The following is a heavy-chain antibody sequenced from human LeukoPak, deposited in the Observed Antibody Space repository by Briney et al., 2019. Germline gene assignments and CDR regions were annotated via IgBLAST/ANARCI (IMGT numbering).Heavy chain of an antibody. CDR2: VYYSGST. CDR3: ARMTTIGSYYIDN. CDR1: GGSIGRSSSY. V-gene: IGHV4-39*01. J-gene: IGHJ4*02. D-gene: IGHD5-24*01. Sequence: SETLSLTCTVSGGSIGRSSSYWGWIRQPPGKGLEWIGSVYYSGSTYYNPSLKSRVTISVDTSNNQFSLKLSSVTAADTSVYYCARMTTIGSYYIDNWGQGTLVTVSS.